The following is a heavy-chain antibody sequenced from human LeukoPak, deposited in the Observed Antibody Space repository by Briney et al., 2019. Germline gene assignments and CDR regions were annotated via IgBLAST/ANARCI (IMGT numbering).Heavy chain of an antibody. CDR1: GFTFSAYA. Sequence: GGSLILSCEASGFTFSAYAMTWVRQAPGKGLEWVSSISSGSGHIFYADSVRGRFTISRDNAKDSLYLQMNSLRAGDAAVYYCARGGTGATRDDTFDIWGQGAMVTVSS. V-gene: IGHV3-21*06. J-gene: IGHJ3*02. D-gene: IGHD7-27*01. CDR3: ARGGTGATRDDTFDI. CDR2: ISSGSGHI.